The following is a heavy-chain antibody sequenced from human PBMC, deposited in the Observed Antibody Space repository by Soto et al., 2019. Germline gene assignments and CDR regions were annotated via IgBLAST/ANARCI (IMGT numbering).Heavy chain of an antibody. D-gene: IGHD3-22*01. Sequence: GGSLRLSCAASGFPFSDYYMSWIRQAPGEGLEWISYISSSAYTIYADSVKGRFTISRDNAKNSLFLQMTSLRVEDTAVYYCARNFDSGGYYYDYWGQGTLVNVS. CDR3: ARNFDSGGYYYDY. CDR2: ISSSAYT. V-gene: IGHV3-11*06. J-gene: IGHJ4*02. CDR1: GFPFSDYY.